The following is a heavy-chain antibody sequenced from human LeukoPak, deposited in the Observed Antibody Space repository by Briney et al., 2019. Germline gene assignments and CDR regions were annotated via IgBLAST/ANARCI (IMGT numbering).Heavy chain of an antibody. V-gene: IGHV3-48*03. Sequence: SGGSLRLSCAASGFTFSSYAMHWVRQAPGKGLEWISYISDSGGTTKYADSVRGRFTISRDNAKNSLYLQMTSLRAEDTAFYYCARDKSDWSLDPWGQGTPVTVSS. CDR1: GFTFSSYA. D-gene: IGHD3-9*01. J-gene: IGHJ5*02. CDR3: ARDKSDWSLDP. CDR2: ISDSGGTT.